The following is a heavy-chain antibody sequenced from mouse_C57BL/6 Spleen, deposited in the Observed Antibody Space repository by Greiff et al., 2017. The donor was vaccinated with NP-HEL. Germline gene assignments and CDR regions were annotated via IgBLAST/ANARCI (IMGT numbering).Heavy chain of an antibody. CDR3: ARGAFYDDGYFDY. D-gene: IGHD2-3*01. CDR2: IYPGDGDT. V-gene: IGHV1-82*01. J-gene: IGHJ2*01. Sequence: QVQLKESGPELVKPGASVKISCKASGYAFSSSWMNWVKQRPGKGLEWIGRIYPGDGDTNYNGKFKGKATLTADKSSSTAYMQLSSLTSEDSAVYFCARGAFYDDGYFDYWGQGTTLTVSS. CDR1: GYAFSSSW.